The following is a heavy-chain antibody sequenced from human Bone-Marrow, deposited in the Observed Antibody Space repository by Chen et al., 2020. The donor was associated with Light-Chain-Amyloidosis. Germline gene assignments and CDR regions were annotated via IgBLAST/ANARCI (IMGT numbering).Heavy chain of an antibody. J-gene: IGHJ4*02. D-gene: IGHD2-21*01. CDR2: INQDGSEK. V-gene: IGHV3-7*01. Sequence: EVQLVESGGALVQPGGSLRLSCAASEFTFSGYWMSWVRQAPGKGLEWVADINQDGSEKYYVDSVKGRFTISRDNAKNSLSLQMNSLRAEDTAVYYCARDVPYYRTFDYWGRGTLVTVSS. CDR3: ARDVPYYRTFDY. CDR1: EFTFSGYW.